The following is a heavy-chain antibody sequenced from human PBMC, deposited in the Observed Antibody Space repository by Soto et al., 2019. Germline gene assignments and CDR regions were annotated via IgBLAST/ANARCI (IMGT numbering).Heavy chain of an antibody. Sequence: VSGPTLVNPTQTLTLTCTFSGFSLSTSGMCVSWIRQPPGKALEWLARIDWDDDKYYSTSLKTRLTISKDTSKNQVVLTMTNMDPVDTATYYCARITPDSSGYYYAADYWGQGTLVTSPQ. CDR1: GFSLSTSGMC. V-gene: IGHV2-70*11. J-gene: IGHJ4*02. D-gene: IGHD3-22*01. CDR3: ARITPDSSGYYYAADY. CDR2: IDWDDDK.